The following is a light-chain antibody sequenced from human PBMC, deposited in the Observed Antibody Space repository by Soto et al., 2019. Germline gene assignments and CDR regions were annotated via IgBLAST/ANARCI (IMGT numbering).Light chain of an antibody. J-gene: IGLJ2*01. V-gene: IGLV2-14*01. CDR2: EVS. CDR3: SSYTSISILV. CDR1: SRDVGGYNY. Sequence: QSVLTQPASVSGSPGQSITVSCTGTSRDVGGYNYVSWYQQHPGKAPKLMIYEVSNRPSGVSDRFSGSKSDNTASLTISGLQAEDEADYYCSSYTSISILVFGGGTKLTVL.